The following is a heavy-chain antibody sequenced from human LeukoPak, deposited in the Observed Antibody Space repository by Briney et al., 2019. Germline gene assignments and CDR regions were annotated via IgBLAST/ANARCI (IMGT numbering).Heavy chain of an antibody. Sequence: ASVKVSCKASGGTFSSYAISWVRQAPGQGLEWMGGIIPIFGTANYAQKFQGRVTMTTDTSTSTAYMELRSLRSDDTAVYYCARDDSSGYYYNWFDPWGQGTLVTVSS. D-gene: IGHD3-22*01. J-gene: IGHJ5*02. CDR2: IIPIFGTA. CDR3: ARDDSSGYYYNWFDP. V-gene: IGHV1-69*05. CDR1: GGTFSSYA.